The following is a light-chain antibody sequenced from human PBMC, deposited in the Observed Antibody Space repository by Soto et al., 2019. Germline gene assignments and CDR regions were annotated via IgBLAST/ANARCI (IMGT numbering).Light chain of an antibody. CDR2: DAS. CDR1: QSVGNY. CDR3: QQPYNYVT. Sequence: EIVLTQSPATLSLSPGERATLSCRASQSVGNYLTWLQQKPGQAPRLLIYDASTRATGVPARFSGSGSGTDFSLTISSLEPEDFAVYYCQQPYNYVTFGGGTKVEIK. J-gene: IGKJ4*01. V-gene: IGKV3-11*01.